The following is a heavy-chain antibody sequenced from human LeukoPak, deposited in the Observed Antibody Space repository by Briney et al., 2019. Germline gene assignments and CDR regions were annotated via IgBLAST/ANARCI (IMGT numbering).Heavy chain of an antibody. V-gene: IGHV4-34*01. J-gene: IGHJ5*02. CDR2: INHSGST. CDR1: GFTVSSNY. D-gene: IGHD2-2*01. Sequence: LRLSCAASGFTVSSNYMSWIRQPPGKGLEWIGEINHSGSTNYNPSLKSRVTISVDTSKNQFSPKLSSVTAADTAVYYCARDKYQLLFRSGWFDPWGQGTLVTVSS. CDR3: ARDKYQLLFRSGWFDP.